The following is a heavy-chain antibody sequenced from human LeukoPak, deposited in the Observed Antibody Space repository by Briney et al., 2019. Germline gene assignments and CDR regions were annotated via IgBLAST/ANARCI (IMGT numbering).Heavy chain of an antibody. CDR2: ISYDGSNK. Sequence: PGRSLRLSCAASGFTFSSYAMHWARQAPGKGLEWVAVISYDGSNKYYADSVKGRFTISRDNSKNTLYLQMNSLRAEDTAVYYCARPRDSSGSDAFDIWGQGTMVTVSS. V-gene: IGHV3-30*04. J-gene: IGHJ3*02. D-gene: IGHD3-22*01. CDR3: ARPRDSSGSDAFDI. CDR1: GFTFSSYA.